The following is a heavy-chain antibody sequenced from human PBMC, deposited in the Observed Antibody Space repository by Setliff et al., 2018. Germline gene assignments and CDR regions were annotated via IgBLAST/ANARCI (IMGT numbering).Heavy chain of an antibody. CDR3: ARAGLAAAGRKGVFDH. CDR1: GYSFTSHY. CDR2: INPGGLSS. J-gene: IGHJ4*02. D-gene: IGHD6-25*01. V-gene: IGHV1-46*01. Sequence: ASVKVSCKTSGYSFTSHYMHWVRQAPGQGLEWMGIINPGGLSSSSTQKFEGRVTMTRDTSTSTVYMELNSLTSDDAAVYYCARAGLAAAGRKGVFDHWGQGTLVTVSS.